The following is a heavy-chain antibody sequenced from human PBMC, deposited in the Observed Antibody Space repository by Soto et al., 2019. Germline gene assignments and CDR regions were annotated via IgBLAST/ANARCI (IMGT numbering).Heavy chain of an antibody. V-gene: IGHV1-24*01. J-gene: IGHJ6*02. Sequence: ASVKVSCKASGGTFSSYAISWVRQAPGKGLEWMGGFDPEDGETIYAQKFQGRVTMTEDTSTDTAYMELSSLRSEDTAVYYCATEGAPLGGMDVWGQGTTVTVSS. CDR2: FDPEDGET. CDR1: GGTFSSYA. D-gene: IGHD1-26*01. CDR3: ATEGAPLGGMDV.